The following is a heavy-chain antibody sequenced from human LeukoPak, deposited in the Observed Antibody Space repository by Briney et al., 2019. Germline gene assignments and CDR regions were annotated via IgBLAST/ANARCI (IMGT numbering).Heavy chain of an antibody. CDR3: ARGQERLSVVSPLRYYYYGMDV. CDR2: ISSNGGST. V-gene: IGHV3-64*01. Sequence: PGGSLRLSCAASGFTFSSYAMHWVRQAPGKGLEYVSAISSNGGSTYYANSVKGRFTISRDNSKNTLYLQMGSLRAEDMAVYYCARGQERLSVVSPLRYYYYGMDVWGQGTTVTVSS. J-gene: IGHJ6*02. CDR1: GFTFSSYA. D-gene: IGHD4-23*01.